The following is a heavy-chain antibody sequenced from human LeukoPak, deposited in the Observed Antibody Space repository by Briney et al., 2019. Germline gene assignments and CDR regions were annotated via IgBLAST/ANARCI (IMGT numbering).Heavy chain of an antibody. CDR1: GGSFSGYY. CDR2: INHSGST. V-gene: IGHV4-34*01. J-gene: IGHJ4*02. Sequence: SETLSLTCAVYGGSFSGYYWSWIRQPPGKGLEWIGEINHSGSTNYNPSLKSRVTISVDTSKNQFFLKLSSVTAADTAVYYCARGYCTNGVCRYFDYWGQGTLVTVSS. D-gene: IGHD2-8*01. CDR3: ARGYCTNGVCRYFDY.